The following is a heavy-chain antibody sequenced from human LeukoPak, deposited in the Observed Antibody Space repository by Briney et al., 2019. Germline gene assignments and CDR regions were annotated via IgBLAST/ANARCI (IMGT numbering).Heavy chain of an antibody. CDR3: ARTLRLNHYFDQ. CDR2: MNPNSGNT. J-gene: IGHJ4*02. Sequence: ASVKVSCKASGYTFTSYDINWVRQATGQGLEWMGWMNPNSGNTGYAQKFQGRVTMTRDTSTSTVYMDLSSLRSEDTAVYYCARTLRLNHYFDQWGQGTLVTVSS. V-gene: IGHV1-8*01. CDR1: GYTFTSYD. D-gene: IGHD4-17*01.